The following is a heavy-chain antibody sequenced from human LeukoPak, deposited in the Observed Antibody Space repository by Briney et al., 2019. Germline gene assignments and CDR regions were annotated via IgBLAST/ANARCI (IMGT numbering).Heavy chain of an antibody. CDR2: MNGDGSST. J-gene: IGHJ3*02. V-gene: IGHV3-74*01. CDR1: GFTFNNYW. D-gene: IGHD4-17*01. CDR3: ARGGGYGDYRAFDI. Sequence: GGSLRLSCAASGFTFNNYWMHWVRQAPGKGLVWVSRMNGDGSSTNYADSVKGRFTISRDNAKNSLYLQMNSLRDEDTAVYYCARGGGYGDYRAFDIWGQGTMVTVSS.